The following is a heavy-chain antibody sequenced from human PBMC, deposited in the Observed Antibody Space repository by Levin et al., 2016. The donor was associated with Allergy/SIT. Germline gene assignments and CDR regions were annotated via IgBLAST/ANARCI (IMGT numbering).Heavy chain of an antibody. V-gene: IGHV1-69*01. D-gene: IGHD2-2*01. J-gene: IGHJ4*02. Sequence: KFQGRVTITADDSTSTAYMELSSLTSDDTAVYYCARSAGYCTGTSCHPFDYWGQGILVTVSS. CDR3: ARSAGYCTGTSCHPFDY.